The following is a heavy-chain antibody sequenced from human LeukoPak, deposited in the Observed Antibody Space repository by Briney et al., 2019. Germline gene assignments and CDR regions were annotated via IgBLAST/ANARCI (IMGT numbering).Heavy chain of an antibody. CDR1: GFTVSSNY. CDR3: AKGKHYYDSSDYPGDY. V-gene: IGHV3-66*01. J-gene: IGHJ4*02. CDR2: IYSGGST. Sequence: GGSLRLSCVASGFTVSSNYMSWVRQAPGKGLEWVSGIYSGGSTDYADSVKGRFTISRDNSKNTLYLQMNSLRAEDTAVYYCAKGKHYYDSSDYPGDYWGQGTLVTVSS. D-gene: IGHD3-22*01.